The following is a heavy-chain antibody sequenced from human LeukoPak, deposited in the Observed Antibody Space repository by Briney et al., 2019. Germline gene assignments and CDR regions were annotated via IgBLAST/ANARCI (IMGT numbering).Heavy chain of an antibody. V-gene: IGHV3-23*01. CDR2: ITGSGGST. J-gene: IGHJ4*02. Sequence: GGTLRLSCAAYGFTFSNYGLSWVRQAPGKGLEWVSGITGSGGSTYYAASVKGRFTISRDNSKNTLYLQMNSLRAEDTAIYYCARDERLLSFLKWGQGTLVTVSS. CDR1: GFTFSNYG. D-gene: IGHD3-3*01. CDR3: ARDERLLSFLK.